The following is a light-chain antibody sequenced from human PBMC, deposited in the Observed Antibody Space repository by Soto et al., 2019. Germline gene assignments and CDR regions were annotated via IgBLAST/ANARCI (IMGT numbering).Light chain of an antibody. J-gene: IGKJ1*01. V-gene: IGKV1-5*03. Sequence: DIHMTQSPSTLSASVGDRVTITCRASQSISIWLAWYQQKPGKAPNLLIYKPSSLETGVPSRFSGSGSGTEFTLTIRSLQPDDFATYYCQHWNDYSWTFGQGTKVEVK. CDR2: KPS. CDR1: QSISIW. CDR3: QHWNDYSWT.